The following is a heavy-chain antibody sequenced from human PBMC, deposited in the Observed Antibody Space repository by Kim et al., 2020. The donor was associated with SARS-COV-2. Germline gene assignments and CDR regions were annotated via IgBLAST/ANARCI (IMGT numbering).Heavy chain of an antibody. CDR1: GFTFSSYA. J-gene: IGHJ5*02. CDR2: ISSNGGST. CDR3: VKEEVVGAPSPAWFDP. V-gene: IGHV3-64D*06. Sequence: GGSLRLSCSASGFTFSSYAMHWVRQAPGKGLEYVSAISSNGGSTYYADSVKGRFTISRDNSKNTLYLQMSSLRAEDTAVYYCVKEEVVGAPSPAWFDPWGQGTLVTVSS. D-gene: IGHD1-26*01.